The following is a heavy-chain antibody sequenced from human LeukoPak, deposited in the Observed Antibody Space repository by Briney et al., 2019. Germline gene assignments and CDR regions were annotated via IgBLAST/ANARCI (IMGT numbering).Heavy chain of an antibody. V-gene: IGHV3-33*06. Sequence: GRSLRLSCAAPGFTFSSYGMHWGRQAPGKGLGWVAVIWYDGSNKNYADSVKGRFTISRDNSKNQLYLQMNSLRAEDTAVYYCAKGLRFLEWLVMDVWGKGTTVTVSS. D-gene: IGHD3-3*01. J-gene: IGHJ6*03. CDR2: IWYDGSNK. CDR3: AKGLRFLEWLVMDV. CDR1: GFTFSSYG.